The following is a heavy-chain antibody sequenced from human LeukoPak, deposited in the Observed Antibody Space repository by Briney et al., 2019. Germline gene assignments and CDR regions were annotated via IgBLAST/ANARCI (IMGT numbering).Heavy chain of an antibody. CDR3: ARSPRQQLGPPDY. V-gene: IGHV4-61*01. Sequence: SETLSLTCTVSGGSVSSGSYSWSWIRQPPGKGLEWIGYIHYSGNINSNPSLKSRVTLSVDTSKNQFSLKLNSVTAADTAVYYCARSPRQQLGPPDYWGQGTLVTVS. CDR2: IHYSGNI. J-gene: IGHJ4*02. CDR1: GGSVSSGSYS. D-gene: IGHD6-13*01.